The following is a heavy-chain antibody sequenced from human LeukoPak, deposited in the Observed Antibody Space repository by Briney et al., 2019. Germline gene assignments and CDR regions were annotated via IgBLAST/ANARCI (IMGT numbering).Heavy chain of an antibody. D-gene: IGHD2-21*02. CDR1: GFTFSSYA. CDR3: AKEGYCGGDCYIYFDY. Sequence: GGSLRLSCAASGFTFSSYAMHWVRQAPGKGPEWVAVISYDGSNKYYADSVKGRFTISRDNSKNTLYLQMNSLRAEDTAVYYCAKEGYCGGDCYIYFDYWGQGTLVTVSS. V-gene: IGHV3-30*04. CDR2: ISYDGSNK. J-gene: IGHJ4*02.